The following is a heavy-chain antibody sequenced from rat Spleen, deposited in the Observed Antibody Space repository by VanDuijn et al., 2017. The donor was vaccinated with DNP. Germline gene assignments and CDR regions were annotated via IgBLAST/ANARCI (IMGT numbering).Heavy chain of an antibody. D-gene: IGHD1-7*01. CDR1: GYSITSTY. J-gene: IGHJ2*01. Sequence: EVQLQESGSGLVKPSQSLSLTCSFTGYSITSTYWGWNRKFPGNKLEYIGHISYSGRTNYNPSLKRRNSITRDTPKNHFFLHLNSVTIEDTATYYCARWTRYFDYWGQGVMVTVSS. CDR2: ISYSGRT. V-gene: IGHV3-1*01. CDR3: ARWTRYFDY.